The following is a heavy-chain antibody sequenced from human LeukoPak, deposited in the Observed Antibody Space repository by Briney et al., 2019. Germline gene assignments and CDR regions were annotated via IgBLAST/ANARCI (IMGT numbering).Heavy chain of an antibody. D-gene: IGHD5-12*01. CDR2: ISYDGTNT. V-gene: IGHV3-30*04. CDR3: ARGRYTGYDSGYFDY. Sequence: PGGSLRLSRAASGFTFSSYAMHWVRQAPGKGLEWVAAISYDGTNTYYTDSAKGRFTISRDNSKNTLYLQMNSLRAEDTAVYSCARGRYTGYDSGYFDYWGQGILVTVSS. CDR1: GFTFSSYA. J-gene: IGHJ4*02.